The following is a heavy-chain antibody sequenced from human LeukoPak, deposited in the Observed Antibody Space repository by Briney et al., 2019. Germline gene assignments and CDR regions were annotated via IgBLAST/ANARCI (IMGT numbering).Heavy chain of an antibody. J-gene: IGHJ4*02. D-gene: IGHD5-12*01. V-gene: IGHV3-23*01. CDR3: AKARDLVTASRGYDY. CDR1: GFTFSSYA. Sequence: GGSLRLSCAASGFTFSSYAMSWVRQAPGKGLEWISGISGSGVSTYYADPVKGRFTISRDSSKNTLYLQMSSLRAEDTAVYYCAKARDLVTASRGYDYWGQGTLVTVSS. CDR2: ISGSGVST.